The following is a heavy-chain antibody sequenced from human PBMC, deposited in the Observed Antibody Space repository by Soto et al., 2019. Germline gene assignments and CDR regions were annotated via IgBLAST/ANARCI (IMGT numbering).Heavy chain of an antibody. Sequence: QVQLVESGGGVVQPGRSLRLSFAASGFTFSRYTMHWVRQAPGKGLEWVAVISSGGSTKYYADSVKGRFTISRDNSKNTLFLQMNSLRADDTAVYYCAKDGGFDYGFWYFDIWGRGNLVTVSS. CDR1: GFTFSRYT. D-gene: IGHD4-17*01. V-gene: IGHV3-30-3*01. J-gene: IGHJ2*01. CDR3: AKDGGFDYGFWYFDI. CDR2: ISSGGSTK.